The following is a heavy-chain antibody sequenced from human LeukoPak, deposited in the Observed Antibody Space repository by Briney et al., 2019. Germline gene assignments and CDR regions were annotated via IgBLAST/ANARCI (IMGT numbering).Heavy chain of an antibody. J-gene: IGHJ6*03. CDR3: ARGYTAMDYYYMDV. CDR1: GFTFSSYW. CDR2: IKQDGSEK. V-gene: IGHV3-7*01. Sequence: GGSLRLSCAASGFTFSSYWMSWVRQASGKGLEWVANIKQDGSEKYYVDSVKGRFTISRDNAKNSLYLQMNSLRAEDTAVYYCARGYTAMDYYYMDVWGKGTTVTVSS. D-gene: IGHD5-18*01.